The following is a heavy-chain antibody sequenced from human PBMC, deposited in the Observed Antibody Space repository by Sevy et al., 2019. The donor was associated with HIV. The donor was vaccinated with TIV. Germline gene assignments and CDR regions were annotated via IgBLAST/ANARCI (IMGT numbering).Heavy chain of an antibody. CDR3: ASVLHSNSFDY. Sequence: SETLSLTCTVSGGSISSSSYYWGWIRQPPGKGLEWIGSIYYSGRTYNNPSLKGRVTISVDTSKNQFSLKLSSVTAADTAVYYCASVLHSNSFDYWGQGTLVTVSS. CDR1: GGSISSSSYY. J-gene: IGHJ4*02. V-gene: IGHV4-39*01. D-gene: IGHD4-4*01. CDR2: IYYSGRT.